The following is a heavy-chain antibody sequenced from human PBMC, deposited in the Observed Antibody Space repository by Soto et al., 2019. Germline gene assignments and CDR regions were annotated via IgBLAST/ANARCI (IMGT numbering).Heavy chain of an antibody. Sequence: PAETLSLTCTVSGGSISSSSYYLFCIGQPPGKGLEWIGSIYYSGSTYYNPSLKSRVTISVDTSKNQFSLKLSSVTAADTAVYYCASYSAQTYYFDYWGQGTLVTVSS. J-gene: IGHJ4*02. V-gene: IGHV4-39*01. CDR1: GGSISSSSYY. CDR2: IYYSGST. D-gene: IGHD5-18*01. CDR3: ASYSAQTYYFDY.